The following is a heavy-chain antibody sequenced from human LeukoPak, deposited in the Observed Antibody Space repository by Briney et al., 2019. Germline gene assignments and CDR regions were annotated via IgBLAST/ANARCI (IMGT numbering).Heavy chain of an antibody. J-gene: IGHJ4*01. D-gene: IGHD3-10*01. Sequence: GGSLRLSCAASGFTFSSYWMHWVRQAPGKGLVWVSRINSDGSSTNYADSVRGRFTISRDNAKNTLYLQMNSLRAEDTAMYYCARAVYYSNYLGYWGQGTLVTVSS. CDR3: ARAVYYSNYLGY. CDR1: GFTFSSYW. V-gene: IGHV3-74*01. CDR2: INSDGSST.